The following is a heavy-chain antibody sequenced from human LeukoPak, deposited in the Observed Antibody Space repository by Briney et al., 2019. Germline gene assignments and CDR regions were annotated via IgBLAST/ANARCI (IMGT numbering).Heavy chain of an antibody. CDR3: SLVVVPAAMGYFDY. V-gene: IGHV3-23*01. J-gene: IGHJ4*02. CDR2: ISNNGGST. D-gene: IGHD2-2*01. Sequence: GGSLRLSCAAPGFTFSNYAMSWVRQAPGKGLEWVSGISNNGGSTYYADSVKGRFTISRDNSKNTLYLQMNSLRAEDTAVYYCSLVVVPAAMGYFDYWGQGTLVTVSS. CDR1: GFTFSNYA.